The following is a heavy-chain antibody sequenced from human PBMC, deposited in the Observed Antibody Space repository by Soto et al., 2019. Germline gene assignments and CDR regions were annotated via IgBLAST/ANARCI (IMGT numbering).Heavy chain of an antibody. J-gene: IGHJ6*02. Sequence: PGESLNISCKGSGSTFTSYWIAWVRQMPGKGLEWMARIDPSDSQTNYNPSFQGHVTISVDRSSSTAFLQWDSLEASDTAMYYCTRLSRDRYFHYGMDVWGQGTTVTVSS. CDR3: TRLSRDRYFHYGMDV. CDR2: IDPSDSQT. CDR1: GSTFTSYW. V-gene: IGHV5-10-1*01.